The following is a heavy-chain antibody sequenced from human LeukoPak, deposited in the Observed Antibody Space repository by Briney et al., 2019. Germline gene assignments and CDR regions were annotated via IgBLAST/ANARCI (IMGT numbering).Heavy chain of an antibody. CDR2: ISSDTTYT. Sequence: GGSLRLSCAASGFTFSDNYMNWIRQAPGKGLEWVSYISSDTTYTDYADSVKGRFTISRDNAKKFLYLQMNSLRAEDTAIYYCARDQSITTFGAFDIWGQGTMVTVSS. CDR1: GFTFSDNY. J-gene: IGHJ3*02. CDR3: ARDQSITTFGAFDI. D-gene: IGHD3-10*02. V-gene: IGHV3-11*06.